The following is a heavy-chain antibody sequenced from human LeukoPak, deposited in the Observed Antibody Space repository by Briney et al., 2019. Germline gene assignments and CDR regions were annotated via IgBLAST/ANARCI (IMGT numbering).Heavy chain of an antibody. D-gene: IGHD3-10*01. V-gene: IGHV4-30-4*01. CDR1: GGSISSGDYY. J-gene: IGHJ4*02. CDR2: IYYSGST. CDR3: ARGTMVRGVSADY. Sequence: SETLSLTCTVSGGSISSGDYYWSWIRQPPGKGLEWIGYIYYSGSTYYNPSLKSRVTISVDTSKNQFSLKLSSVTAADTAVYYCARGTMVRGVSADYWGQGTLVTVSS.